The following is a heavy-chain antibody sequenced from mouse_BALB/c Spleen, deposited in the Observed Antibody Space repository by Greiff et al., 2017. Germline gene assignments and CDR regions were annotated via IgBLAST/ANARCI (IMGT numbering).Heavy chain of an antibody. CDR2: IDPYYGGT. V-gene: IGHV1-39*01. J-gene: IGHJ2*01. D-gene: IGHD2-4*01. CDR3: ARGIRSTMITTGEFFDY. Sequence: VQLQQSGPELEKPGASVKISCKASGYSFTGYNMNWVKQSNGKSLEWIGNIDPYYGGTSYNQKFKGKATLTVDKSSSTAYMQLKSLTSEDSAVYYCARGIRSTMITTGEFFDYWGQGTTLTVSS. CDR1: GYSFTGYN.